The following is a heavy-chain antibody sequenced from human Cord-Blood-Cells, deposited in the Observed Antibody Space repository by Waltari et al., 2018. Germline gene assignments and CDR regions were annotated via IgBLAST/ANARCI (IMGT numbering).Heavy chain of an antibody. CDR3: ARSGEISPRGTPYWYFDL. D-gene: IGHD3-10*01. Sequence: QVQLQESGPGLVKPSQTLSLTCTVPGGSISSGGYYWSWLRQHPGKGLEWIGYIYYSGSTYYNPSLKSRVTISVDTSKNQFSLKLSSVTAADTAVYYCARSGEISPRGTPYWYFDLWGRGTLVTVSS. J-gene: IGHJ2*01. CDR2: IYYSGST. V-gene: IGHV4-31*03. CDR1: GGSISSGGYY.